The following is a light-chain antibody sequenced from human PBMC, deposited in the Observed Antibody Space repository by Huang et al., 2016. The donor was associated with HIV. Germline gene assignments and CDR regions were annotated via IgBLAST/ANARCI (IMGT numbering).Light chain of an antibody. J-gene: IGKJ4*01. CDR1: QSVSTN. V-gene: IGKV3-15*01. Sequence: IVMTQSPAILSVSLGERATLSCKASQSVSTNLAWYQQKPGQAPRLLIYGASTRATGIPARFSGSGSGTEFSLTISSLQSEDFAVYYCQHYDNWPPHTFGGGTKVEIK. CDR2: GAS. CDR3: QHYDNWPPHT.